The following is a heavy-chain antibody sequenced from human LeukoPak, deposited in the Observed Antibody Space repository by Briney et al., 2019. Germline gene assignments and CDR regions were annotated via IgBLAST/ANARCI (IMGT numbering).Heavy chain of an antibody. CDR2: IYYSGGT. V-gene: IGHV4-59*01. CDR3: ARATRYSSGRGVFDY. D-gene: IGHD6-19*01. CDR1: GGSISSYY. J-gene: IGHJ4*02. Sequence: SETLSLTCTVSGGSISSYYWSWIRQPPGKGLEWIGYIYYSGGTNYNPSLKSRVTISVDTSKNQFSLKLSSVTAADTAVYYCARATRYSSGRGVFDYWGQGTLVTVSS.